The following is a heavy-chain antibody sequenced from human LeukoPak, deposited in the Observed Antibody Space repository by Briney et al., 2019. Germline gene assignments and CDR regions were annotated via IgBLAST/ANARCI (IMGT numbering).Heavy chain of an antibody. D-gene: IGHD6-13*01. CDR2: IIPIFGTA. Sequence: ASVKVSCKASGGTFSSYAISWVRQAPGQGLEWMGGIIPIFGTANYAQKFQGRVTITTDESTSTAYMELSSLRSEDTAVYYCARERIPGASYSSPTFDYWGQGTLVTVSS. CDR3: ARERIPGASYSSPTFDY. V-gene: IGHV1-69*05. J-gene: IGHJ4*02. CDR1: GGTFSSYA.